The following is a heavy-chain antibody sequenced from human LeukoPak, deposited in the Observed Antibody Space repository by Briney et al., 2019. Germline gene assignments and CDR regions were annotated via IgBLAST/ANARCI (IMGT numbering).Heavy chain of an antibody. CDR2: ISDDGAKK. CDR3: ASAIWVPRLGQYFNYLDY. J-gene: IGHJ4*02. D-gene: IGHD3-16*01. CDR1: GFTFSPYA. Sequence: PGGSLRLSCATSGFTFSPYAMHWVRQAPNRGLEWVAVISDDGAKKFFADSVQGRFSISRDNSRKTLYLQMSSLTTEDTAVYYCASAIWVPRLGQYFNYLDYWGRGTLVTVSS. V-gene: IGHV3-30-3*01.